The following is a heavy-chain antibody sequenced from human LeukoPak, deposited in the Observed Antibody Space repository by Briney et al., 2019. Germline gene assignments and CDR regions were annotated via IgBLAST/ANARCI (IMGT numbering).Heavy chain of an antibody. CDR1: EFALSNYG. V-gene: IGHV3-30*18. D-gene: IGHD2-21*02. CDR2: ISSEGSHK. CDR3: AKDLGYCGGDCYALDY. Sequence: GGSLRLSCADSEFALSNYGMHWVRQAPGKGLQWVAVISSEGSHKYYADSVKGRFTISRDNSKNTLYLKMNSLRAEDTAVYYCAKDLGYCGGDCYALDYWGQGALVTVSS. J-gene: IGHJ4*02.